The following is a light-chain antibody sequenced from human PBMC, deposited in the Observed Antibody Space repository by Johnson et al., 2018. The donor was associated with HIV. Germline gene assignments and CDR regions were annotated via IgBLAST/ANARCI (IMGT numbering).Light chain of an antibody. J-gene: IGLJ1*01. CDR2: SNN. CDR1: SSNIGSNT. V-gene: IGLV1-44*01. CDR3: AAWDDSLNGYV. Sequence: QSVLTQPPSVSAAPGQKVTISCSGSSSNIGSNTVNWYQQLPGTAPKLLIYSNNQRPSGVPDRFSGSKSGTSASLDNSGLQSEDEADYYCAAWDDSLNGYVFGTETKVTVL.